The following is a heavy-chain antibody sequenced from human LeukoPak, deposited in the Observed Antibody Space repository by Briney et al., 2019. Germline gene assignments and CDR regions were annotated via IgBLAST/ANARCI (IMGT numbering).Heavy chain of an antibody. V-gene: IGHV1-2*02. CDR3: ARDLGYGDYPHDY. CDR2: INPNSGGT. Sequence: ASVKVSCKTSGYTFTGYYIHWVRQAPGQGLEWMGWINPNSGGTNYAQKFQGRVTMTRDTSISTAYMELSRLRSDDTAVYYCARDLGYGDYPHDYWGQGTLVSVSS. CDR1: GYTFTGYY. D-gene: IGHD4-17*01. J-gene: IGHJ4*02.